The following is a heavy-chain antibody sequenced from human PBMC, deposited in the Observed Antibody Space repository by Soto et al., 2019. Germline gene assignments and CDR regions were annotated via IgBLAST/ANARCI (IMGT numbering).Heavy chain of an antibody. CDR3: ARDYCSSTSCYIPTHMDV. J-gene: IGHJ6*03. Sequence: GGSLRLSCAASGFTFSSYSMNWVRQAPGKGLEWVSYISSSSSTIYYADSVKGRFTISRDNAKNSLYLQMNSLRAEDTAVYYCARDYCSSTSCYIPTHMDVWGKGTTVTVSS. CDR1: GFTFSSYS. V-gene: IGHV3-48*01. D-gene: IGHD2-2*01. CDR2: ISSSSSTI.